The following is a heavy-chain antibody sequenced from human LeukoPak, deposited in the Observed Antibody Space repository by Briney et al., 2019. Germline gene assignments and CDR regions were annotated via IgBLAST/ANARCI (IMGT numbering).Heavy chain of an antibody. CDR2: IIPIFGTA. CDR1: GGTFSSYA. Sequence: ASVKVSCKASGGTFSSYAISWVRQAPGQGLEWMGGIIPIFGTANYAQKFQGRVTITADESTSTAYMELSSLRSEDTAVYYCARGGVVVPAASHYYYYYYMDVWGKGTTVTVSS. J-gene: IGHJ6*03. CDR3: ARGGVVVPAASHYYYYYYMDV. V-gene: IGHV1-69*13. D-gene: IGHD2-2*01.